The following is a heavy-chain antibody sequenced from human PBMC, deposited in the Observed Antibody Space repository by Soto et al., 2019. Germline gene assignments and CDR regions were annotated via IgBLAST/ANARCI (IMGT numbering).Heavy chain of an antibody. CDR2: IYYSGST. V-gene: IGHV4-31*03. Sequence: QVQLQESGPGLVKPSQTLSLTCTVSGGSISSGGYYWSWIRQHPGKGLEWIGYIYYSGSTYYNPSLKMRVTISVDTSKNQFSLKLSSVTAADTAVDYCASQGGIYSGYDLYYFDYWGQGTLVTVSS. J-gene: IGHJ4*02. CDR1: GGSISSGGYY. D-gene: IGHD5-12*01. CDR3: ASQGGIYSGYDLYYFDY.